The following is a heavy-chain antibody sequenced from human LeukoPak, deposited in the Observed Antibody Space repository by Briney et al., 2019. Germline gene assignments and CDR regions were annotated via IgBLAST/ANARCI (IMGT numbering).Heavy chain of an antibody. Sequence: PSETLSLTCAVSGYSISSSNWWGWIRQPPGKGLEWIGYIYYSGSTYYNPSLQSRVTISVDTSKNQFSLKLSSVTAADTAVYYCARRQYYYHSSGYYEYYFDYWGQGTLVTVSS. CDR1: GYSISSSNW. V-gene: IGHV4-28*01. J-gene: IGHJ4*02. CDR2: IYYSGST. D-gene: IGHD3-22*01. CDR3: ARRQYYYHSSGYYEYYFDY.